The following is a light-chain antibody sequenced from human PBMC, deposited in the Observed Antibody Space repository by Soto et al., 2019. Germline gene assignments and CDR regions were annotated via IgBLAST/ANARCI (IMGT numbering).Light chain of an antibody. J-gene: IGKJ4*01. V-gene: IGKV3-11*01. CDR1: QSVSSS. CDR2: AAS. Sequence: EIVLTQSPATLSLSPGERATLSCRASQSVSSSLAWYQQKPGQAPRLLIYAASNRATGIPTRFSGSGSGTGFTLTISSLEPEDFGVYYCQQRSDWPPSLTFGGGTKVEIK. CDR3: QQRSDWPPSLT.